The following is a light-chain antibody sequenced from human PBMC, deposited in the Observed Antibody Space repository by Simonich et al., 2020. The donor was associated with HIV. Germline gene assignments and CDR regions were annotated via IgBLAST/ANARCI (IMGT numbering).Light chain of an antibody. CDR1: TGAVPSGHY. CDR3: LLSYSDVRM. J-gene: IGLJ3*02. V-gene: IGLV7-46*01. Sequence: QAVVTQEPSLTVSPGGTVTLTCGSRTGAVPSGHYPYWFQQKPGQAPRTLIFDTSNKRSRTPARFSGSLLGGKAALTLSGAQPEDEAEYYCLLSYSDVRMFGGGTKLTVL. CDR2: DTS.